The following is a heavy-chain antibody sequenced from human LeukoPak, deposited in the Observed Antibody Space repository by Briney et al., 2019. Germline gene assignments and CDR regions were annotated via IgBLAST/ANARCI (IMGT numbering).Heavy chain of an antibody. CDR1: GXXXXXXXXX. CDR2: MXXXXST. Sequence: PSETLSLTCSVXGXXXXXXXXXXXXXRXXXXKXXXXXXXMXXXXSTYXDPSLKXRVTISVDTSKNQFSLKLTSVTAADTALYYCARHLGYSYDSSGYGWFDPWGQGTLVTVSS. V-gene: IGHV4-39*01. J-gene: IGHJ5*02. D-gene: IGHD3-22*01. CDR3: ARHLGYSYDSSGYGWFDP.